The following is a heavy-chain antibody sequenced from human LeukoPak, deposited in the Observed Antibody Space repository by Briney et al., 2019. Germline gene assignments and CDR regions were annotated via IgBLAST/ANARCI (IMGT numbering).Heavy chain of an antibody. J-gene: IGHJ4*02. Sequence: RSLRLSCXXSGFTFXDYAMHWVRHAPGKGLEWVSGISWNSGSIGYADSVKGRFTISRDNAKNSLYLQMNSLRAEDTALYYCAKARMGSSSFDYWGQGTLVTVSS. CDR2: ISWNSGSI. V-gene: IGHV3-9*01. D-gene: IGHD6-6*01. CDR1: GFTFXDYA. CDR3: AKARMGSSSFDY.